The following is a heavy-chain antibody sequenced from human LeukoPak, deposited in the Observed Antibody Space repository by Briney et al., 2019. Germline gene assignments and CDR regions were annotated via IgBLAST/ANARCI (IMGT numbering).Heavy chain of an antibody. V-gene: IGHV1-58*02. CDR1: GFTFTSSA. CDR2: IVVGSGNT. J-gene: IGHJ6*02. Sequence: GASVKVSCKASGFTFTSSAMQWVRQARGQRLEWIGWIVVGSGNTNYAQKFQERVTITRDMSTSTAYMELSSLRSEDTAVYYCAADQDSGSLDGMDVWGQGTTVTVSS. D-gene: IGHD1-26*01. CDR3: AADQDSGSLDGMDV.